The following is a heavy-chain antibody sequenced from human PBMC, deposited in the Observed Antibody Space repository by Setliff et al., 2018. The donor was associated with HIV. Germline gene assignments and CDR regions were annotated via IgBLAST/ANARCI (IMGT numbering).Heavy chain of an antibody. D-gene: IGHD2-21*01. J-gene: IGHJ4*02. CDR3: TKDLLGYCGGDCYVDY. V-gene: IGHV3-30*18. CDR1: GFIFSSYA. Sequence: GASLKISCAASGFIFSSYAMHWVRQAPGKGLEWVAVILYDGDKKYYGDSVKGRFTISRDNSKNTLYLQMNSLRAEDTAMYYCTKDLLGYCGGDCYVDYWGQGTLVTVSS. CDR2: ILYDGDKK.